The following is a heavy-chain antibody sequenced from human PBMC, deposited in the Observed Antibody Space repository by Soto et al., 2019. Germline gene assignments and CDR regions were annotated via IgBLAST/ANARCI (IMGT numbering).Heavy chain of an antibody. Sequence: ASVKVSCKASGYTFTSYGISWVRQAPGQGLEWMGWISAYNGNTNYAQKLQGRVTMTTDTSTSTAYMELRSLRSDDTDVYYCASFTVTGRNYYYYGMDVWGQGTTVTVSS. CDR1: GYTFTSYG. CDR3: ASFTVTGRNYYYYGMDV. CDR2: ISAYNGNT. D-gene: IGHD4-4*01. J-gene: IGHJ6*02. V-gene: IGHV1-18*04.